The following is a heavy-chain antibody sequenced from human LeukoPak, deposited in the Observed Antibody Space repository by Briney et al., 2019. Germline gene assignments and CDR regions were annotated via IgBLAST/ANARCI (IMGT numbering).Heavy chain of an antibody. CDR2: ISGSGGST. CDR1: ELTFSSYA. V-gene: IGHV3-23*01. Sequence: GGSLRLSCAASELTFSSYAMSWVRQAPGKGLEWVSGISGSGGSTYYADSVKGRFTISRDNSKNTLYLQMNSLGAEDTAVYYCAKDDSGYDLSGYYFDYWGQGTLVTVSS. D-gene: IGHD5-12*01. J-gene: IGHJ4*02. CDR3: AKDDSGYDLSGYYFDY.